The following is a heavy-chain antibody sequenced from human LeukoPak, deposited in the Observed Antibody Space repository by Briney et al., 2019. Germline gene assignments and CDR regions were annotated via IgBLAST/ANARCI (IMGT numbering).Heavy chain of an antibody. D-gene: IGHD3-22*01. J-gene: IGHJ4*02. V-gene: IGHV3-23*01. Sequence: PGGSLRLSCAASGITFSSYEMNWVRQAPGKGLEWVSAISGSGGSTYYADSVKGRFTISRDNSKNTLYLQMNSLRAEDTAVYYCAKDDYYDSSGYYSDYWGQGTLVTVSS. CDR1: GITFSSYE. CDR3: AKDDYYDSSGYYSDY. CDR2: ISGSGGST.